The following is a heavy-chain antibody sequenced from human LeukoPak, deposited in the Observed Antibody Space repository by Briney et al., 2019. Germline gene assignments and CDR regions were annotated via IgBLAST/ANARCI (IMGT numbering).Heavy chain of an antibody. Sequence: GASVKVSCKASGYTFTGYYMHWVRQAPGQGLEWMGWINPNSGGTNYAQKFQGRVTMTRDTSISTAYMELSRLRSDDTAVYYCARDGQQLVRSRRDNWFDPWGQGTLVTVSS. V-gene: IGHV1-2*02. CDR2: INPNSGGT. CDR3: ARDGQQLVRSRRDNWFDP. CDR1: GYTFTGYY. D-gene: IGHD6-13*01. J-gene: IGHJ5*02.